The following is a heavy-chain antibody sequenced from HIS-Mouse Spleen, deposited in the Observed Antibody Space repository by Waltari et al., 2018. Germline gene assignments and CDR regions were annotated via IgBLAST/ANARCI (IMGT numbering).Heavy chain of an antibody. Sequence: QVQLVQSGAEVKKPGASVKVSCKASGYTFTSYDINWVRQATGQGLEWVGWMNPTNGNTGDAQKSQGRVTMTRNTSISTAYMELGSLRSEDTAVYYCARGHDYSNYFDYWGQGTLVTVSS. CDR1: GYTFTSYD. V-gene: IGHV1-8*01. CDR3: ARGHDYSNYFDY. CDR2: MNPTNGNT. J-gene: IGHJ4*02. D-gene: IGHD4-4*01.